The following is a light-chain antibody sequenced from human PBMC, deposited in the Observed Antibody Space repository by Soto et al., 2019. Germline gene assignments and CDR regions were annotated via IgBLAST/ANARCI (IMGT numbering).Light chain of an antibody. CDR1: QAITNN. CDR3: QQVKSYPRT. J-gene: IGKJ5*01. Sequence: DIHLTQSPSSLSASVGDRVTITCRASQAITNNLAWYQQKPGNPPRLLIYEESTLHSGVPSRFSGRKVGTQFILTIDSLQPEDFATYYCQQVKSYPRTFGGGTRLEI. V-gene: IGKV1-9*01. CDR2: EES.